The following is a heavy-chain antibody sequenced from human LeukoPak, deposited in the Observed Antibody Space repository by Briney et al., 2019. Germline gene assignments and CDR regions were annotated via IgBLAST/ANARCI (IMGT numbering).Heavy chain of an antibody. CDR2: ISRSGDYI. V-gene: IGHV3-21*01. CDR1: GFTFSDHA. D-gene: IGHD3-10*01. J-gene: IGHJ4*02. Sequence: GGSLRLSCAASGFTFSDHAMSWVRQAPAKGLEWVAFISRSGDYIFYADSVKGRFTISRDNTQDSLYLQMNSLRPEDTALYYCAFLLGNFYNPDFWGQGTLVTVSS. CDR3: AFLLGNFYNPDF.